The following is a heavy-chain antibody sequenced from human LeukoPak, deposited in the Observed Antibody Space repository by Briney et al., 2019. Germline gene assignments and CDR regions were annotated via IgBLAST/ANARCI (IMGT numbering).Heavy chain of an antibody. Sequence: GGSLRLSCAASGFTFSSYGMHWVRQAPGKGLEWVAVISYDGSNKYYADSVKGRFTISRDNSKNTLYLQMNSLRAEDTAVYYCAKVYGLYLGYFDYWGQGTLVTVSS. CDR1: GFTFSSYG. J-gene: IGHJ4*02. V-gene: IGHV3-30*18. CDR2: ISYDGSNK. D-gene: IGHD6-19*01. CDR3: AKVYGLYLGYFDY.